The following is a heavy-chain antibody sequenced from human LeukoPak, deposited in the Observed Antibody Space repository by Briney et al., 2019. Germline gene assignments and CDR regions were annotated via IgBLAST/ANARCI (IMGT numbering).Heavy chain of an antibody. CDR3: GREIQAPGKTLEY. J-gene: IGHJ4*02. CDR2: INDDGTYT. CDR1: GFTSSSYR. Sequence: GGSLTLSCALSGFTSSSYRVHWVRQVPGKGLVWVSRINDDGTYTVYADSVKGRFTISRDNAKNTLYLQMNSLRGEDTAVYYCGREIQAPGKTLEYWGQGTLVTVSS. V-gene: IGHV3-74*01.